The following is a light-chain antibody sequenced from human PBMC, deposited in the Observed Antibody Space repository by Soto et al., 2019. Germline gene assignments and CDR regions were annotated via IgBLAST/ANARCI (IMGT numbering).Light chain of an antibody. J-gene: IGLJ2*01. Sequence: QPVLTQPPSASGTPGQRVTISCSGSSSNIGSNTVNWYHQLPGTAPELLIYSNNQRPSGVPDRFSGSKSGTSASLAISGLQSEDEADYYCAAWDDSLNGGVFGGGTKVTVL. CDR1: SSNIGSNT. CDR3: AAWDDSLNGGV. V-gene: IGLV1-44*01. CDR2: SNN.